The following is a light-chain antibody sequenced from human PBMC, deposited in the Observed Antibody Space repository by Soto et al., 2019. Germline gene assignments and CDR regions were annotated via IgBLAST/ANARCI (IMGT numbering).Light chain of an antibody. J-gene: IGKJ3*01. CDR3: QQYDRSPIT. CDR2: GVS. V-gene: IGKV3-20*01. Sequence: EIVLTQSPGTLSLSPGERATLYCRASQSISSNRFAWFQEKPGQAPSLLIYGVSSRATGIPDRFSGSGSGKNFTLNISRLEPEDFGVYYCQQYDRSPITFGPGTKVDIK. CDR1: QSISSNR.